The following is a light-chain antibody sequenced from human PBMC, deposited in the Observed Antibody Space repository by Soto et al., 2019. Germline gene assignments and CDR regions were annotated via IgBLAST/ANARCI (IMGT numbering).Light chain of an antibody. J-gene: IGKJ1*01. CDR1: QSLLHSDGNTY. Sequence: DIVMTQSPLSLPVNPGEPASISCRSSQSLLHSDGNTYLAWYLQKPGQSPQLLIFLTSYRASGVPDRVSGSGSGTDFTLKISGVEAADVGVYYCMQGLQTPWAFGPGTKVEIK. V-gene: IGKV2-28*01. CDR3: MQGLQTPWA. CDR2: LTS.